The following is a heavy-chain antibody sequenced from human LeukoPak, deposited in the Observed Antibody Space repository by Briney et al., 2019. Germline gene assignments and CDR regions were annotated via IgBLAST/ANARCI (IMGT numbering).Heavy chain of an antibody. Sequence: GGSLRLSCAASGFTLSHYEMNWVRQAPGKGLEWLSYISSTGNTIYYADSVKGRFTISRDNAKHSLYLQMNSLRVEDTAVYYCTRDDYYGSGSYYNVRVPSDYWGQGTLVTVSS. J-gene: IGHJ4*02. CDR3: TRDDYYGSGSYYNVRVPSDY. CDR1: GFTLSHYE. CDR2: ISSTGNTI. V-gene: IGHV3-48*03. D-gene: IGHD3-10*01.